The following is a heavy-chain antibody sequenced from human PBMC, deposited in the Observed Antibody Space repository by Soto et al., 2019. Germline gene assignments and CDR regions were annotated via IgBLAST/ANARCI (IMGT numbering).Heavy chain of an antibody. V-gene: IGHV3-30*18. CDR3: AKEDSSSWHYYYGMDV. D-gene: IGHD6-13*01. CDR1: GFTFSSYG. J-gene: IGHJ6*02. Sequence: QVQLVESGGGVVQPGRSLRLSCAASGFTFSSYGMKWVRQAPGKGLEWVAVISYDGSNKYYADSVKGRFTISRDRSKNMVYLQVNSLSAEDTAVYYGAKEDSSSWHYYYGMDVWGQGTTITVS. CDR2: ISYDGSNK.